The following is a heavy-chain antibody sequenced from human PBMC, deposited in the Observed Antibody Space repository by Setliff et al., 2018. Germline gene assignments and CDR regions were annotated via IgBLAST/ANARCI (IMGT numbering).Heavy chain of an antibody. CDR3: ARDSASCDSTSCYWAVNWFDP. D-gene: IGHD2-2*01. CDR1: GYSFTGYQ. J-gene: IGHJ5*02. CDR2: INPNSGVA. V-gene: IGHV1-2*02. Sequence: ASVKVSCKASGYSFTGYQIYWMRLAPGQGLEWMGWINPNSGVANYARIFEGRVTMTSDTSISTVYMEVNSLRSDDTAVYFCARDSASCDSTSCYWAVNWFDPWGQGTLVTVSS.